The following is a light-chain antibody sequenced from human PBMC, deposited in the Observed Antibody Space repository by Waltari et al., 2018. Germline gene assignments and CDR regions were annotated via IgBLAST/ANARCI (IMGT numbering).Light chain of an antibody. CDR3: SSYAASNNFV. V-gene: IGLV2-8*01. J-gene: IGLJ1*01. CDR1: SRDVGRYNC. Sequence: QSALTQPPSASGSPGQSVTISCTGTSRDVGRYNCVSWFQQHPGKAPKLMIYEVSKRPSGVPDRFSGSKSGNTASLTVSGLQAEDEADYYCSSYAASNNFVFGTGTKVTVL. CDR2: EVS.